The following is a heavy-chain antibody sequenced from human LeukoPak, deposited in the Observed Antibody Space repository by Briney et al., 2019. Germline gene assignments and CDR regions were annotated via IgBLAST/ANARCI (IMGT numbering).Heavy chain of an antibody. V-gene: IGHV3-7*01. CDR3: ARIGYSSSSTDY. D-gene: IGHD6-6*01. CDR1: GFNFNNYW. Sequence: GGSLRLSCAASGFNFNNYWMTWFRQAPGKGLEWVANINQDGSVTYYGDSVKGRFTVTRDNAKNALYLQMNSLRAEDTAVYYCARIGYSSSSTDYWSPGTLVTVSS. J-gene: IGHJ4*02. CDR2: INQDGSVT.